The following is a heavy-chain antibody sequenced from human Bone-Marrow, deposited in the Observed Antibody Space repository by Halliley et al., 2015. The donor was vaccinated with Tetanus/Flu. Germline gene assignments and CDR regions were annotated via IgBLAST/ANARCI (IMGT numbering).Heavy chain of an antibody. CDR1: GFTFSDYT. J-gene: IGHJ6*02. CDR2: VSSSGYYI. Sequence: CAGSGFTFSDYTLNWVRQAPGKGLEWVSSVSSSGYYIYYADSVNGRFTISRDNAKNSVYLQMNNLRADDTAVYYCARVKTPEGAYFSYYGMDVWGQGTAVTVSS. CDR3: ARVKTPEGAYFSYYGMDV. V-gene: IGHV3-21*01.